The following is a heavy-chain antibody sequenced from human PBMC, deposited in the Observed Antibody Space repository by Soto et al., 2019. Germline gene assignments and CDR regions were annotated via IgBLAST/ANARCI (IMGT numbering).Heavy chain of an antibody. CDR3: AADPSSSSGIDY. Sequence: ASVKVSCKASGFTFTSSAMQWVRQARGQRLEWIGWIVVGSGNTNYAQKFQERVTITRDMSTSTAYMELSSLRSEDTAVYYCAADPSSSSGIDYWGQGTLVTVSS. CDR1: GFTFTSSA. D-gene: IGHD6-6*01. CDR2: IVVGSGNT. V-gene: IGHV1-58*02. J-gene: IGHJ4*02.